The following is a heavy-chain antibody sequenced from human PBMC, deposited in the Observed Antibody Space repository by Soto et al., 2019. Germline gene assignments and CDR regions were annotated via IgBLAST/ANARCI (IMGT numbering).Heavy chain of an antibody. V-gene: IGHV4-34*01. Sequence: SETLSLTCAVYGGSFSNYYWSWIRRPPGKGLEWIGEINQSGITNYNPSLKSRVTISEDASKNQFSLKLSSVTAADTAVYYCARGNGIASRPADYWGQGTLVTVSS. J-gene: IGHJ4*02. CDR1: GGSFSNYY. D-gene: IGHD6-13*01. CDR3: ARGNGIASRPADY. CDR2: INQSGIT.